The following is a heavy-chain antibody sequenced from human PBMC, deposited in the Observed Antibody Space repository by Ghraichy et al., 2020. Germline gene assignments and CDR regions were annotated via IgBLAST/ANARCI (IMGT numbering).Heavy chain of an antibody. J-gene: IGHJ4*02. CDR1: GFTFSSYA. CDR3: AKALGGGYWWELLTFDY. Sequence: GGSLRLSCAASGFTFSSYAMSWVRQAPGKGLEWVSAISGSGGSTYYADSVKGRFTISRDNSKNTLYLQMNSLRAEDTAVYYCAKALGGGYWWELLTFDYWGQGTLVTVSS. CDR2: ISGSGGST. V-gene: IGHV3-23*01. D-gene: IGHD1-26*01.